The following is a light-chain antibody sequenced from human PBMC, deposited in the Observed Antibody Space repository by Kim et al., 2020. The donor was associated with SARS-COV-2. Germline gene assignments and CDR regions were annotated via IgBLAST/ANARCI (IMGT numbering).Light chain of an antibody. CDR1: QDINTY. CDR2: GAS. CDR3: QQASSLIT. Sequence: DIQMTQSPSSVSASVGDRVTITCRASQDINTYLAWYQQQPGKAPKLLIYGASTLQSGVPSRFSGSGSGTDFTLTISSLQPEDFATYYCQQASSLITFGQGTRLEIK. J-gene: IGKJ5*01. V-gene: IGKV1-12*01.